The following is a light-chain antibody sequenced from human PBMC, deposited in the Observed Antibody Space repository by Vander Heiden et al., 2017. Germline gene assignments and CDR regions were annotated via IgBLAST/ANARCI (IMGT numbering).Light chain of an antibody. V-gene: IGLV3-21*02. J-gene: IGLJ2*01. Sequence: SYVLTQPPSVSVAPGQTARITCGGSNIGSNSVHWYRQKPGQAPVLVVFDDSDRPSGIPERFSGSNSGNTATLSISRVEVGDEADYYCQVWDSSSDHVVFGGGTKLTVL. CDR2: DDS. CDR1: NIGSNS. CDR3: QVWDSSSDHVV.